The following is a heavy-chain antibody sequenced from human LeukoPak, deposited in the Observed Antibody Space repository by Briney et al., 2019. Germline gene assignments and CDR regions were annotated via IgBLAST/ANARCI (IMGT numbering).Heavy chain of an antibody. CDR3: ARDRAHSGTLYHFDY. J-gene: IGHJ4*02. V-gene: IGHV4-4*07. Sequence: SETLSLTCTVSGGSISSYYWSWIRQPAGKGLEWIGRIYTSGSTNYNPSLKSRVTMSVDTSKNQFSLKLSSVTAADTAVYYCARDRAHSGTLYHFDYWGQGTLVTVSS. CDR1: GGSISSYY. D-gene: IGHD1-26*01. CDR2: IYTSGST.